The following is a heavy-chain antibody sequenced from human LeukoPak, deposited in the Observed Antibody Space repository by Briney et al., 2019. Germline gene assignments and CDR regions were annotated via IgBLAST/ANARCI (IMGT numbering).Heavy chain of an antibody. Sequence: SETLSLTCAVYGGSFSGYYWSWIRQPPGKGREWIGEINHSGSTNYNPSLKSRVTISVDTSKNQFSLKLSSVTAADTAVYYCARAPLRDGYIPHDYWGQGTLVTVSS. J-gene: IGHJ4*02. V-gene: IGHV4-34*01. D-gene: IGHD5-24*01. CDR2: INHSGST. CDR1: GGSFSGYY. CDR3: ARAPLRDGYIPHDY.